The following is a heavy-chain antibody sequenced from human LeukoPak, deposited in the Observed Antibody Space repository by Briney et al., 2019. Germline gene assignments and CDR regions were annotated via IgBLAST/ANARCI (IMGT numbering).Heavy chain of an antibody. Sequence: SETLSLTCTVSGGSISSSSYYWGWIRQPPGKGLEWIGYIYYSGSTNYNPSLKSRVIISVDTSKNQFSLKLSSVTAADTAVYYCARVEEGYGSGRRENYYYYYMDVWGKGTTVTISS. CDR3: ARVEEGYGSGRRENYYYYYMDV. V-gene: IGHV4-61*05. CDR1: GGSISSSSYY. CDR2: IYYSGST. J-gene: IGHJ6*03. D-gene: IGHD3-10*01.